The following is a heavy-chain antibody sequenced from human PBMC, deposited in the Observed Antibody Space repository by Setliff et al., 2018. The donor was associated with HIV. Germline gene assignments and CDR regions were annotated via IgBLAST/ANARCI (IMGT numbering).Heavy chain of an antibody. V-gene: IGHV1-18*01. CDR3: ARGDGGYNYAEAFDV. J-gene: IGHJ3*01. CDR1: GYMFIAYG. D-gene: IGHD3-16*01. Sequence: RASVKVSCKTSGYMFIAYGMSWVRRAPGQGLEWMGWIGPYNGRTEYAQEFQGRVSLTIDTSASTAYMELRGLRSDDTAVYYCARGDGGYNYAEAFDVWGQGTMVTVSS. CDR2: IGPYNGRT.